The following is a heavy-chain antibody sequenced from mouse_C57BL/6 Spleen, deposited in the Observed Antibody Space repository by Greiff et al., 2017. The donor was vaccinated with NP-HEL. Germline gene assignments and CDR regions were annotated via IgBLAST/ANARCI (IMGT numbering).Heavy chain of an antibody. CDR3: AREAYYNAMDY. V-gene: IGHV5-16*01. CDR1: GFTFSDYY. J-gene: IGHJ4*01. Sequence: EVMLVESEGGLVQPGSSMKLSCTASGFTFSDYYMAWVRQVPEKGLEWVANINYDGSSTYYLDSLKSRFIISRDNAKNILYLQMSSLKSEDTATYYCAREAYYNAMDYWGQGTSVTVSS. D-gene: IGHD2-12*01. CDR2: INYDGSST.